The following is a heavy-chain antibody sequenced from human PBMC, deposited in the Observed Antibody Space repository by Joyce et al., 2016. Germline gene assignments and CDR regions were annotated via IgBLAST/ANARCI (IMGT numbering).Heavy chain of an antibody. CDR2: ISYDGRNK. Sequence: QVQLVESGGGVVQPGRSLRLSCVASGLTFSTHGFHWVRQAPGKGLEWVAIISYDGRNKYYADSVRGRFTISRDNSKNTLYLQMNTLRAEDTAVYYCSTNYYGSGTYGELDYWGQGTLVTVSS. D-gene: IGHD3-10*01. CDR3: STNYYGSGTYGELDY. CDR1: GLTFSTHG. J-gene: IGHJ4*02. V-gene: IGHV3-30*04.